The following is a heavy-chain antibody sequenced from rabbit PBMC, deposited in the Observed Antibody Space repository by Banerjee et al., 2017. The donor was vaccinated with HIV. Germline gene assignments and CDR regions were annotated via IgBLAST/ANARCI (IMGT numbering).Heavy chain of an antibody. J-gene: IGHJ4*01. CDR1: GFSFSSSYY. V-gene: IGHV1S40*01. CDR3: ARGSATMTLVITGYYFTL. Sequence: QSLEESGGDLVKPGASLTLTCTASGFSFSSSYYMCWVRQAPGKGLEWIACIYGGDSDSTAYASWAKGRFTISKTSSTTVTLQMTSLTAADTATYFCARGSATMTLVITGYYFTLWGQGTLVTVS. CDR2: IYGGDSDST. D-gene: IGHD2-1*01.